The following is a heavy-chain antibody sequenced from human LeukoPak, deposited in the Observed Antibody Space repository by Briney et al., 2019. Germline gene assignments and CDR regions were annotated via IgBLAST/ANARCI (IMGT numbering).Heavy chain of an antibody. V-gene: IGHV4-34*01. J-gene: IGHJ4*02. Sequence: SETLSLTCAVYGGSFSGYYWSWIRQPPGKGLEWIGEINHSGSTNYNPSLKSRVTISVDTSKNQFSLKLSSVTAADTAVYYCARMETFKLLWFGISDYWGQGTLVTVSS. CDR2: INHSGST. D-gene: IGHD3-10*01. CDR1: GGSFSGYY. CDR3: ARMETFKLLWFGISDY.